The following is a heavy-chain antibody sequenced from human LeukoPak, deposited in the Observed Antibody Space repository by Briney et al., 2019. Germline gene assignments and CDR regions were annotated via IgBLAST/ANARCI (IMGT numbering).Heavy chain of an antibody. Sequence: GESLKISCKGSGYRFTSYWIGWVRQMPGKGLEWMGIIYPGDSDTRYSPSFQGQVTISADKFISTAYLQWSSLKASDTAMYYCARRRRHISYNWFDPWGQETLVTVSS. V-gene: IGHV5-51*01. CDR3: ARRRRHISYNWFDP. CDR2: IYPGDSDT. D-gene: IGHD6-6*01. J-gene: IGHJ5*02. CDR1: GYRFTSYW.